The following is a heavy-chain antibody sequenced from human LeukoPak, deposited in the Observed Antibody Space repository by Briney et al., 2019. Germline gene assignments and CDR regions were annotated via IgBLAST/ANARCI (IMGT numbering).Heavy chain of an antibody. J-gene: IGHJ4*02. CDR1: GGSISSYY. V-gene: IGHV4-59*05. CDR2: IYYSGST. D-gene: IGHD3-10*01. CDR3: ARQKGFGEYYFDY. Sequence: SETLSLTCTVSGGSISSYYWSWIRQPPGKGLEWIGSIYYSGSTYYNPSLKSRVTISVDTSKNQFSLKLSSVTAADTAVYYCARQKGFGEYYFDYWGQGTLVTVSS.